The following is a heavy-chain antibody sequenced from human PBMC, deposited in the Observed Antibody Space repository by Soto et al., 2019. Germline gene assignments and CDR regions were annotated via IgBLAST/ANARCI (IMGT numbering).Heavy chain of an antibody. Sequence: QVQLVESGGGVVQPGRSLRLSCAASGFTFSSYGMHWVRQAPGKGLEWVAVISYDGSNKYYADSVKGRLTISRDNSKNTLYLQMNSPRDKDTAVYYCAKLGRSCYDFCGGSYPNYCYFYGMDVWGQGTTVNLSS. J-gene: IGHJ6*01. CDR2: ISYDGSNK. V-gene: IGHV3-30*18. D-gene: IGHD3-3*01. CDR1: GFTFSSYG. CDR3: AKLGRSCYDFCGGSYPNYCYFYGMDV.